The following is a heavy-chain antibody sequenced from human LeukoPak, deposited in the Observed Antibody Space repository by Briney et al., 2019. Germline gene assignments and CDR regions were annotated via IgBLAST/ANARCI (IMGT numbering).Heavy chain of an antibody. CDR1: GFIFSSYW. CDR3: ATGWSHHAY. J-gene: IGHJ4*02. CDR2: IKEDGSEK. Sequence: GGSLRLSCAASGFIFSSYWMSWVRQAPGKGLEWVANIKEDGSEKYSVGSVKGRFTISRDNTKNSLFLEVNSLRAEDTAVYYCATGWSHHAYWGQGTLVTVSS. V-gene: IGHV3-7*01. D-gene: IGHD3-3*01.